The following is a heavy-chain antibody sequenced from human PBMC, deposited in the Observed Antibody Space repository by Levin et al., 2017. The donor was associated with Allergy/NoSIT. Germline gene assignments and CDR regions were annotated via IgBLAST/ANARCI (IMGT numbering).Heavy chain of an antibody. D-gene: IGHD5-18*01. CDR3: AKEDSSGYSGYDS. Sequence: LSLTCAASGFTFNNYIMIWVRQAAGKGPEWVSGISARGGGTYYADSVKGRFTISRDNSQNMVYLQLNSLRVEDSAIYYCAKEDSSGYSGYDSWGQGTLVTVSS. V-gene: IGHV3-23*01. J-gene: IGHJ4*02. CDR1: GFTFNNYI. CDR2: ISARGGGT.